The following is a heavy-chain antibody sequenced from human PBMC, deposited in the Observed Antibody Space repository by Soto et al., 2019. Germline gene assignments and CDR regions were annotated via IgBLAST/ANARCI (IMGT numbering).Heavy chain of an antibody. J-gene: IGHJ4*02. D-gene: IGHD6-19*01. CDR2: VSHDGRNT. Sequence: VQLVESGGGVVQPGRSLRLSCAASGFTFSDYAMHWVRQAPGKGLEWVAVVSHDGRNTHYADSVKGRFTISRDSSKXXXXXXXXXXXXXXXXXXXXAXXXXXXLVTSDFNYWGQGALVTVSS. CDR1: GFTFSDYA. V-gene: IGHV3-30*03. CDR3: AXXXXXXLVTSDFNY.